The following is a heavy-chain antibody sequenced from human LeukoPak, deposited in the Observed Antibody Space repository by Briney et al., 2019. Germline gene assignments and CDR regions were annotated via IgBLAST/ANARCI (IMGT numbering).Heavy chain of an antibody. V-gene: IGHV1-18*04. J-gene: IGHJ4*02. CDR2: ISAYNGNT. CDR1: GYTFTSYF. CDR3: AREEQQSSFDY. Sequence: ASVKVSCKASGYTFTSYFMHWVRQAPGQGLEWMGWISAYNGNTNYAQKLQGRVTITTDTSTSTAYMELRSLRSDDTAVYYCAREEQQSSFDYWGQGTLVTVSS. D-gene: IGHD6-13*01.